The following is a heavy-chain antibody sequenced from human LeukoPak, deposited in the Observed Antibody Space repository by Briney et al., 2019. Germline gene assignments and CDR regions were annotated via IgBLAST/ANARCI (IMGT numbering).Heavy chain of an antibody. D-gene: IGHD3-10*01. CDR1: GYTFTSYY. V-gene: IGHV1-46*01. J-gene: IGHJ4*02. CDR2: INPSGGST. Sequence: WASVKVSCKASGYTFTSYYMHWVRQAPGQGLEWMGIINPSGGSTSYAQKFQGRVTMTRDTSTSTVYMELSSLRSEDTAVYYCARGRFGELLGRSFDYWAREPWSPSPQ. CDR3: ARGRFGELLGRSFDY.